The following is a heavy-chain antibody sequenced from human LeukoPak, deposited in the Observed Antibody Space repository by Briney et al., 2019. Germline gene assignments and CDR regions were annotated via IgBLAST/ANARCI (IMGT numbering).Heavy chain of an antibody. CDR2: ISYDGSDK. D-gene: IGHD4-17*01. CDR3: ARDSYGDYYFDY. V-gene: IGHV3-30*03. CDR1: GFTFSTYR. J-gene: IGHJ4*02. Sequence: GRSLRLSCAASGFTFSTYRMHWVRQAPGRGLEWVALISYDGSDKYYAESVKGRLSISSDNSKNTLFLQMNSLRADDTAVYYCARDSYGDYYFDYWGQGTLVTVSS.